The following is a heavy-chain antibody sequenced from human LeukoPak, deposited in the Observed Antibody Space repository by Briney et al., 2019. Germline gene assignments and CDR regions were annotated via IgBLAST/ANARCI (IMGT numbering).Heavy chain of an antibody. D-gene: IGHD3-9*01. V-gene: IGHV5-51*01. CDR2: IYPDDSDT. CDR1: GYSFTSYW. Sequence: GESLKISCKCSGYSFTSYWIGWVRQMPGKGLEWMGIIYPDDSDTRYTPSFQGQVTISADQSISTAYLQWSSLKASDTAMYYCATHAESWPEGLGYFDWLSPPDYWGQGTLVTASS. J-gene: IGHJ4*02. CDR3: ATHAESWPEGLGYFDWLSPPDY.